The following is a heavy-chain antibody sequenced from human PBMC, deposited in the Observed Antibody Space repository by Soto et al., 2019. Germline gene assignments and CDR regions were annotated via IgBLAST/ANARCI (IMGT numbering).Heavy chain of an antibody. D-gene: IGHD5-12*01. J-gene: IGHJ4*02. CDR1: GYTLTELS. CDR3: ATPPRGGYASYFDY. CDR2: FDPEDGET. V-gene: IGHV1-24*01. Sequence: ASVKVSCKVSGYTLTELSMHWARQAPGKGLEWMGGFDPEDGETIYAQKFQGRVTMTEDTSTDTAYMELSSLRSEDTAVYYCATPPRGGYASYFDYWGQGTLVTVSS.